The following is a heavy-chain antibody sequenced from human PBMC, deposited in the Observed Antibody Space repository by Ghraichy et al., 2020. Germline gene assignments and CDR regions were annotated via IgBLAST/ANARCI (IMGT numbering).Heavy chain of an antibody. V-gene: IGHV1-24*01. D-gene: IGHD1-14*01. Sequence: ASVKVSCKVSGYTLTELSMHWVRQAPGKGLEWMGGFDPEDGETIYAQKFQGRVTMTEDTSTDTAFMELSSLRSEDTAVYYCATHPRGRAPEGYWGQGTLVTVSS. CDR3: ATHPRGRAPEGY. J-gene: IGHJ4*02. CDR2: FDPEDGET. CDR1: GYTLTELS.